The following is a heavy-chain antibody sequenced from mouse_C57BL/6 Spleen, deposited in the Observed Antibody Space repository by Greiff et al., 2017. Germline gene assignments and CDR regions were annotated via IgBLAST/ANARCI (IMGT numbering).Heavy chain of an antibody. CDR2: IRLKSDNYAT. D-gene: IGHD2-3*01. CDR3: TGAGWRDAMDY. CDR1: GFTFSNYW. Sequence: EVKLLESGGGLVQPGGSMKLSCVASGFTFSNYWMNWVRQSPEKGLEWVAQIRLKSDNYATHYAESVKGRFTISRDDSKSSVYLQMNNLRAEDTGIYYCTGAGWRDAMDYWGQGTSVTVSS. V-gene: IGHV6-3*01. J-gene: IGHJ4*01.